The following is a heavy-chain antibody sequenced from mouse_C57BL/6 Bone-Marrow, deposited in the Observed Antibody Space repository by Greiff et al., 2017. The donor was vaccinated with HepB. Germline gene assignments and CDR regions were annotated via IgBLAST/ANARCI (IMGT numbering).Heavy chain of an antibody. V-gene: IGHV14-4*01. Sequence: EVQLQQSGAELVRPGASVKLSCTASGFNIKDDYMHWVKQRPEQGLEWIGWIDPGNGDTEYASKFQGKATITADTSSNTAYLQLSSLTSEDTAVYYCYDYGSSYAWWGQGTLVTVSA. CDR1: GFNIKDDY. CDR2: IDPGNGDT. CDR3: YDYGSSYAW. J-gene: IGHJ3*01. D-gene: IGHD1-1*01.